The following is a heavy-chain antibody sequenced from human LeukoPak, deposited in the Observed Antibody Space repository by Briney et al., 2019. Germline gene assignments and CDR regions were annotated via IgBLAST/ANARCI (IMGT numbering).Heavy chain of an antibody. CDR2: IYHGGNT. D-gene: IGHD2-21*01. V-gene: IGHV4-30-2*01. CDR3: ASLVVSVSAFDI. CDR1: GGSISSGGYS. J-gene: IGHJ3*02. Sequence: SQTLSLTCAVSGGSISSGGYSWNWIRQPPGKGLEWIGYIYHGGNTYYNPSLESRVTISVDRSKNQFSLKLNSVTAADTAVYYCASLVVSVSAFDIWGQGTMVIVPS.